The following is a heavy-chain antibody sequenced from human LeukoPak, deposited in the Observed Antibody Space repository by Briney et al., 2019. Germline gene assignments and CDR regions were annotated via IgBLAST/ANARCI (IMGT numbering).Heavy chain of an antibody. CDR1: GGSISSYY. V-gene: IGHV4-59*01. CDR2: IYYSGST. Sequence: KASETLSLTCTVSGGSISSYYWSWIRQPPGKGLEWIGYIYYSGSTNYNPSLKSRVTISVDTSKNQSSQKLSSVTAADTAVYYCARESAGLSYYYDSSGYGRWFDPWGQGTLVTVSS. D-gene: IGHD3-22*01. J-gene: IGHJ5*02. CDR3: ARESAGLSYYYDSSGYGRWFDP.